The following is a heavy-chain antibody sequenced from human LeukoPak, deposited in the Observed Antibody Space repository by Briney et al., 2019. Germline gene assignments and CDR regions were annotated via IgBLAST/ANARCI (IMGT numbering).Heavy chain of an antibody. CDR3: ARDREGRAFDI. CDR1: GFTFSSYS. J-gene: IGHJ3*02. D-gene: IGHD5-24*01. Sequence: GGSLRLSCAASGFTFSSYSMNWVRQAPGKGLEWVSSISSSSSYIYYADSVKGRFTISRDNAKNSLYLQMNSLRAEDTAVYYCARDREGRAFDIWGQGTMVTVSS. V-gene: IGHV3-21*01. CDR2: ISSSSSYI.